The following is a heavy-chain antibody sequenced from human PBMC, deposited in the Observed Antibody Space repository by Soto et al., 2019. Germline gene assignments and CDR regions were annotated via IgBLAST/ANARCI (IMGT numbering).Heavy chain of an antibody. CDR2: IYYSGST. CDR1: GGSISSGGYY. CDR3: AREPYYDSSGYYPRRFFDD. D-gene: IGHD3-22*01. J-gene: IGHJ4*02. V-gene: IGHV4-31*03. Sequence: SETLSLTCTVSGGSISSGGYYWSWIRQHPGKGLEWIGYIYYSGSTYYNPSLKSRVTISVDTSKNQFSLKLSSVTAADTAVYYCAREPYYDSSGYYPRRFFDDWGQGTLVTVSS.